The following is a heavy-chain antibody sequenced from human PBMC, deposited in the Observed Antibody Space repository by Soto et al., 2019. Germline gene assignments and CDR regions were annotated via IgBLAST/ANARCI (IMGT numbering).Heavy chain of an antibody. CDR2: IIPIFGTA. D-gene: IGHD3-16*01. V-gene: IGHV1-69*01. CDR1: GGTFSSYA. J-gene: IGHJ6*02. Sequence: QVQLVQSGAEVKKPGSSVKVSCKASGGTFSSYAISWVRQAPGQGLEWMGGIIPIFGTANYAQKFQGRVTITADESASTAYMELSSLRSEDTAVYYCARGNDYPHARYYGMDVWGQGTTVTVSS. CDR3: ARGNDYPHARYYGMDV.